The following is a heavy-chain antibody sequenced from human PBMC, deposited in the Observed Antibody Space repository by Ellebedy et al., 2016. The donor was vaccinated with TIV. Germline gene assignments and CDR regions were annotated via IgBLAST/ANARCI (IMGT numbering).Heavy chain of an antibody. J-gene: IGHJ4*02. V-gene: IGHV3-30*03. CDR2: ISYDGSNK. Sequence: GGSLRLSCAASGFTFSSYGMHWVRQAPGKGLEWAAVISYDGSNKYYADSVKGRFTISRDNSKNTLYLQMNSLRAEDTAVYYCARDGGSGSYWEGFDYWGQGTLVTVSS. D-gene: IGHD3-10*01. CDR1: GFTFSSYG. CDR3: ARDGGSGSYWEGFDY.